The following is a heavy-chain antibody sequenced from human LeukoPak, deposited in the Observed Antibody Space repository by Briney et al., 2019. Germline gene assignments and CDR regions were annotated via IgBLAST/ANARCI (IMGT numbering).Heavy chain of an antibody. CDR1: GFTFRTYN. CDR3: ARLQADLQLEDY. V-gene: IGHV3-49*04. J-gene: IGHJ4*02. D-gene: IGHD5-18*01. Sequence: GGSLRLSCAASGFTFRTYNMNWVRQAPGKGLEWVGFIRSKAYGGTTEYAASVKGRFTISRDDSKSIAYLQMNSLKTEDTAVYYCARLQADLQLEDYWGQGTLVTVSS. CDR2: IRSKAYGGTT.